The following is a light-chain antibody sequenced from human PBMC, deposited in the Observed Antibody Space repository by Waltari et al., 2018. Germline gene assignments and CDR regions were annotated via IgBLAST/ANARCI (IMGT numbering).Light chain of an antibody. CDR1: SSNIGAGYD. CDR2: VFS. V-gene: IGLV1-40*01. J-gene: IGLJ2*01. CDR3: QSYDSSLDSVV. Sequence: QSVLTQPPSVSGAPGQRVTISCSGSSSNIGAGYDVQWYQQLPGTAPKLLIYVFSVRPSGVPNRFSHSKSGASASLAITGLQADDEGHYYCQSYDSSLDSVVFGGGTKLTVL.